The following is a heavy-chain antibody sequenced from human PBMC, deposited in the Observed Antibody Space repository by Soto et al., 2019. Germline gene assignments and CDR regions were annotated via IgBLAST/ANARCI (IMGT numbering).Heavy chain of an antibody. D-gene: IGHD4-17*01. J-gene: IGHJ4*02. CDR1: GGSISSGGYS. CDR3: ARASTTVTPLHY. CDR2: IYHSGST. V-gene: IGHV4-30-2*01. Sequence: QLQLQESGSGLVKPSQTLSLTCAVSGGSISSGGYSWSWIRQPPGKGLEWIGYIYHSGSTYYNPSHKSRVTISVDSSNNQYSLKLSSVTAADTAVYYCARASTTVTPLHYWGQRTLVTVSS.